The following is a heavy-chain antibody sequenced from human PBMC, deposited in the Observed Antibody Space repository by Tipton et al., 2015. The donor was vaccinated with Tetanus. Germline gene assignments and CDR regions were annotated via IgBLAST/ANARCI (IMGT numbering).Heavy chain of an antibody. Sequence: TLSLTCTVSGASISSGGYFWNWIRHHPGKGLEWIGYIYYSGSTFYNPSLKSRVAISVDTSKNQFFLNLSSVTAADTAVYYCARPIKQWLVPVDSWGQGTLVTVSS. J-gene: IGHJ4*02. CDR2: IYYSGST. CDR3: ARPIKQWLVPVDS. D-gene: IGHD6-19*01. CDR1: GASISSGGYF. V-gene: IGHV4-31*03.